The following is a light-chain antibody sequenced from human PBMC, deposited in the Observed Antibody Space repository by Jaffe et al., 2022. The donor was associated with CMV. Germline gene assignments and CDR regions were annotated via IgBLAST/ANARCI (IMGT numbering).Light chain of an antibody. CDR3: QQYNGNSRT. V-gene: IGKV1-5*03. J-gene: IGKJ1*01. CDR2: RAS. Sequence: DIPMTQSPSTLSASVGDRVTITCRASQNIDNWLAWYQQKPGKVPNLLIYRASTLESGVPSRFSGSGFGTEFTLTISSLQPEDFATYYCQQYNGNSRTFGQGTKVERK. CDR1: QNIDNW.